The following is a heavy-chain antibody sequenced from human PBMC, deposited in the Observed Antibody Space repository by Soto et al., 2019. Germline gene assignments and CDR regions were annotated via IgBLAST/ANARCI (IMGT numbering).Heavy chain of an antibody. D-gene: IGHD3-16*01. CDR3: ARGGGPYVWFNEF. CDR2: IIPVFGTT. J-gene: IGHJ4*02. Sequence: QEQLVQSGAEVKKPGSSVKVSCKDSGGLFSSFAISWVRQAPGQRLEWMGGIIPVFGTTNYAQKFQGRVTITADESTNTAYMELSSLTSDDTAMYYCARGGGPYVWFNEFWGQGTQVTVSS. V-gene: IGHV1-69*01. CDR1: GGLFSSFA.